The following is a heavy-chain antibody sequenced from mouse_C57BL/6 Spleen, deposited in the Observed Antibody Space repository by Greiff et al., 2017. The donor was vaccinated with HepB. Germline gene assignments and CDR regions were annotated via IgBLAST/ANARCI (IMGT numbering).Heavy chain of an antibody. CDR1: GYTFTDYY. CDR3: ARSLYYYGSSLAY. J-gene: IGHJ3*01. CDR2: IYPGSGNT. D-gene: IGHD1-1*01. Sequence: QVHVKQSGAELVRPGASVKLSCKASGYTFTDYYINWVKQRPGQGLEWIARIYPGSGNTYYNEKFKGKATLTAEKSSSTAYMQLSSLTSGDSAVYFCARSLYYYGSSLAYWGQGTLVTVSA. V-gene: IGHV1-76*01.